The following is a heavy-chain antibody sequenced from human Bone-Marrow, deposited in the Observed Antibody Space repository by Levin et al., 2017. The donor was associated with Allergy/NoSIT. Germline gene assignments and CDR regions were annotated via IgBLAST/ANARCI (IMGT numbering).Heavy chain of an antibody. CDR1: GGSISTSSYY. J-gene: IGHJ5*01. CDR2: MYYTGST. Sequence: GSLRLSCIVSGGSISTSSYYWGWIRQPPGKGLEWIGNMYYTGSTYYNPSLKSRVTISVDPSKNQFSLKLNSVTAADTAVYYCASRVSGWYNWFDSWGQGTLVTVSS. D-gene: IGHD6-19*01. CDR3: ASRVSGWYNWFDS. V-gene: IGHV4-39*01.